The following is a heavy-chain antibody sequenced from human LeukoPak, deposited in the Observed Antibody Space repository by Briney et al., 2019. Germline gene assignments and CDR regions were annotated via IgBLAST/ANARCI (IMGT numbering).Heavy chain of an antibody. CDR1: GGSFSGYY. J-gene: IGHJ3*02. D-gene: IGHD3-9*01. CDR2: INHSGST. V-gene: IGHV4-34*01. Sequence: KTSETLSLTCAVYGGSFSGYYWSWIRQPPGKGLEWIGEINHSGSTNYNPSLKSRVTISVDTSKNQFSLKLSSVTAADTAVYYCAKDSHRYFDHDAFDIWGQGTMVTVSS. CDR3: AKDSHRYFDHDAFDI.